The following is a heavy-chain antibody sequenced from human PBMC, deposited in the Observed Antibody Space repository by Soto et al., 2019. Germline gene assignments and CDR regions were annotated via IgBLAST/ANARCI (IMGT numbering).Heavy chain of an antibody. V-gene: IGHV3-48*03. CDR2: ISRSGDTT. J-gene: IGHJ6*02. D-gene: IGHD6-6*01. Sequence: PGGSLRLSCAASGFIFTTHEMNWVRQAPGKGLEWVSSISRSGDTTHYADSVKGRFTISRDNSKNLVFLHMNSLRAEDTAVYYCARDLGSIEGIPTRPLPPRYGMDVWGRGTTVTVSS. CDR3: ARDLGSIEGIPTRPLPPRYGMDV. CDR1: GFIFTTHE.